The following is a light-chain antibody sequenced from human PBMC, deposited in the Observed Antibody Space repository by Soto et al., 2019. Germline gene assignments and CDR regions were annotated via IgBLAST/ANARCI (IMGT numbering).Light chain of an antibody. J-gene: IGKJ4*01. Sequence: EIVMTQSPATLSLSPGERATLSCRASQSLSVNYLAWYQQKPGQAPRRLIYGASSRATGIPGRFSGSGSETDFTLTISRLEPEDFAVYYCQQYSNSPLTFGGGTKVDIK. V-gene: IGKV3-20*01. CDR1: QSLSVNY. CDR3: QQYSNSPLT. CDR2: GAS.